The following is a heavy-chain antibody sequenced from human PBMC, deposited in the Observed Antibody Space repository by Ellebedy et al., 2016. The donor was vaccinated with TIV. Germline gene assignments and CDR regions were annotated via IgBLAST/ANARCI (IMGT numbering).Heavy chain of an antibody. J-gene: IGHJ3*02. V-gene: IGHV3-23*01. Sequence: GESLKISCAASGFTFSSYAMSWVRQAPGKGLEWVSAISGSGGSTYYADSVKGRFTISRDNSKNTLYLQMNSLRAEDTAVYYCARLRPNHDAFDIWGQGTMVTVSS. D-gene: IGHD2-15*01. CDR2: ISGSGGST. CDR1: GFTFSSYA. CDR3: ARLRPNHDAFDI.